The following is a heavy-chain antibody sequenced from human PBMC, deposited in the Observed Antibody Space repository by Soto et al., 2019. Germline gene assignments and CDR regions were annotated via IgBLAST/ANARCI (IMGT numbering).Heavy chain of an antibody. J-gene: IGHJ2*01. V-gene: IGHV3-23*01. CDR1: GITFNSYA. Sequence: EVQLLESGGGLVQPGGCLRISCAASGITFNSYAMSWVRQAPGKGLEWVSVISGSGGSTYYADSVKGGFTISRDNSKNTLYLQMNSLRAEDTAVYSCAKRTVGWYFDLWGRVTLVTVSS. D-gene: IGHD4-17*01. CDR3: AKRTVGWYFDL. CDR2: ISGSGGST.